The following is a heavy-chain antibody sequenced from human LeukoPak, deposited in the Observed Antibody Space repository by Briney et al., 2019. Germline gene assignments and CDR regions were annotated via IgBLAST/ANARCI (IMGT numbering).Heavy chain of an antibody. CDR2: ISGSGDRI. J-gene: IGHJ5*02. D-gene: IGHD3-22*01. CDR1: GVTSNNYA. CDR3: TTDLYYYDSSKSWFDP. Sequence: GGSLRLSCAASGVTSNNYAMSWVRQAPGKGLEWVSGISGSGDRIYYADSVKGRFTISRDKSKNTLYLQMNSLKTEDTAVYYCTTDLYYYDSSKSWFDPWGQGTLVTVSS. V-gene: IGHV3-23*01.